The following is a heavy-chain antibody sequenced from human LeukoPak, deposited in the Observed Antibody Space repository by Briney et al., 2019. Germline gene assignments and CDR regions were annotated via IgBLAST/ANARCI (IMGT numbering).Heavy chain of an antibody. CDR1: GGSISSSGYY. CDR2: IYSSGST. D-gene: IGHD6-19*01. Sequence: SETLSLTCTVSGGSISSSGYYWGWIRQPPGKGLEWIGSIYSSGSTYYNPSLKSRVTISINTSKNQFSLKLNSVTAADTAVYYCAILGYSSGWYDYWGQGTLVTVSS. CDR3: AILGYSSGWYDY. J-gene: IGHJ4*02. V-gene: IGHV4-39*07.